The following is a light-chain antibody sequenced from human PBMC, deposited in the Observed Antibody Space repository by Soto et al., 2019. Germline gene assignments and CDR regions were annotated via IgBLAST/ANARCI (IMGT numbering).Light chain of an antibody. J-gene: IGLJ2*01. CDR3: STYKSSERL. CDR1: SSDVGDYNH. Sequence: QSVLTQPASVSGSPGQSITISCTGTSSDVGDYNHVSWYQQHPGKAPKLMIYDVSNRPSGVSNRFSGSKSGNTASLTISGIQAEDEADYYCSTYKSSERLFGGGTKLTVL. V-gene: IGLV2-14*01. CDR2: DVS.